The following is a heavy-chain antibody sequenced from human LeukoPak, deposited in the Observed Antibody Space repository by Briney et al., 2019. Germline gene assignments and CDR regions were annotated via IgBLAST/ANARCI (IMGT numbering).Heavy chain of an antibody. D-gene: IGHD2-15*01. CDR1: GYTFTSYY. Sequence: ASVKVSCKASGYTFTSYYLHWVRQAPGQGPEWMGWINPNSGGPNYAQEFQGRVTMTRDTSISTAYMELSRLRSDDTAVYYCARARYCSGGSCYAEYWGQGTLVTVSS. CDR3: ARARYCSGGSCYAEY. J-gene: IGHJ4*02. CDR2: INPNSGGP. V-gene: IGHV1-2*02.